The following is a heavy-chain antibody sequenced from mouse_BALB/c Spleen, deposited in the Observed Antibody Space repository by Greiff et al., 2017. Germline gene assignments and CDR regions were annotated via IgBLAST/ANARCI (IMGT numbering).Heavy chain of an antibody. V-gene: IGHV7-3*02. CDR3: ASDREGYDGGDY. CDR2: IRNKANGYTT. D-gene: IGHD2-2*01. Sequence: DVLLVASGGGLVQPRGSLRLSCATSGFTFTDYYMSWVRQPPGKALAWLGFIRNKANGYTTEYSASVKGRFTISRDNSQSILYLQMNTLRAEDSATYYGASDREGYDGGDYGGQGTTLTVSS. CDR1: GFTFTDYY. J-gene: IGHJ2*01.